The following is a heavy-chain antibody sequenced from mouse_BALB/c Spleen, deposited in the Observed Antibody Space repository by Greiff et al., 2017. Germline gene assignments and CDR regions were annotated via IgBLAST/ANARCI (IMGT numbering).Heavy chain of an antibody. D-gene: IGHD3-1*01. V-gene: IGHV1S137*01. J-gene: IGHJ2*01. Sequence: QVQLQQSGAELVRPGVSVKISCKGSGYTFTDYAMHWVKQSHAKGLEWIGVISTYYGDASYNQKFKGKATMTVDKSSSTAYMELARLTSEDSAIYYCAREGGSSTDYWGQGTTLTVSS. CDR2: ISTYYGDA. CDR3: AREGGSSTDY. CDR1: GYTFTDYA.